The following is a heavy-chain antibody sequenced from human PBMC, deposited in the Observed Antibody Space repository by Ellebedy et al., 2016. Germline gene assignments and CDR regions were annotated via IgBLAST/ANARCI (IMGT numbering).Heavy chain of an antibody. Sequence: GESLKISCAASGFTFSSYAMSWVRQAPGKGLEWVSAISGSGTGTYYADSVKGRFTISRDNSKNTLYLQMNSLGAEDTAVYYCAKEDYYDSSGPFDYWGQGTLVTVSS. J-gene: IGHJ4*02. CDR3: AKEDYYDSSGPFDY. CDR2: ISGSGTGT. V-gene: IGHV3-23*01. D-gene: IGHD3-22*01. CDR1: GFTFSSYA.